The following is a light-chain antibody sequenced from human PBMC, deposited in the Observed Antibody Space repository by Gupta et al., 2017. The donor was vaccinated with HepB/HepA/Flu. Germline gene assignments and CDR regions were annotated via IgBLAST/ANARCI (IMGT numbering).Light chain of an antibody. CDR1: QDILNF. V-gene: IGKV1-33*01. Sequence: DLQMTQSPSSLSSSVAVSVTITSPASQDILNFMNWYQQKTGQAPKRLVYDVSKLGTGVPSRLSGSGSGTVFNFTISSLQAEDIATYYCQKYDNFRRSDFGGGTKVDI. CDR3: QKYDNFRRSD. J-gene: IGKJ4*01. CDR2: DVS.